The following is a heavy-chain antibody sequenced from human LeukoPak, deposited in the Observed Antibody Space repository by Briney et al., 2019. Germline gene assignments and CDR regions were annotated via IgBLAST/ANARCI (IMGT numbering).Heavy chain of an antibody. D-gene: IGHD3-10*01. J-gene: IGHJ4*02. V-gene: IGHV3-21*01. Sequence: GGSLRLSCAASGITFSSYSMNWVRQAPGKGLEWVSSISSSSSYIYYADSVKGRFTISRDNAKNSLYLQMNSLRAEDTAVYYCARELGFGELDFDYWGQGTLVTVSS. CDR2: ISSSSSYI. CDR1: GITFSSYS. CDR3: ARELGFGELDFDY.